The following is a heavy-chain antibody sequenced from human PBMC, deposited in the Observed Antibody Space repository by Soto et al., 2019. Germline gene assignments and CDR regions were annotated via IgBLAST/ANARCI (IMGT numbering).Heavy chain of an antibody. J-gene: IGHJ4*02. CDR2: ISGDGVSK. Sequence: VKLLESGGGLVKPGGSLRLSCAASGISFSDNAMSWVRQAPGKGLEWISAISGDGVSKLYADSVRGRFTISRDNAANTLYLQMSSRRTEDTALYYCAKKDRLYGVAVAFDSWGQGTLVTVSS. CDR1: GISFSDNA. D-gene: IGHD6-19*01. V-gene: IGHV3-23*01. CDR3: AKKDRLYGVAVAFDS.